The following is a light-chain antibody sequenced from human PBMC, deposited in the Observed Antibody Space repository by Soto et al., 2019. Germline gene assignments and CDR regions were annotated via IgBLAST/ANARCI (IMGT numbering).Light chain of an antibody. V-gene: IGKV4-1*01. J-gene: IGKJ1*01. CDR1: QSVLYSSNNKNY. CDR2: WAS. CDR3: QQYSSTPRT. Sequence: DIVMTQSPDSLAVSLGERATINCKSSQSVLYSSNNKNYLAWYQQKPGQPPKLLIYWASTREFGVPARFSGSGSGTDFRLTISSLQAEDVAVYYCQQYSSTPRTFGPGTKVEVK.